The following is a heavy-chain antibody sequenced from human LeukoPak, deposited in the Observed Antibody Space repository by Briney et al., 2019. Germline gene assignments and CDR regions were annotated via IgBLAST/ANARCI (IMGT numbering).Heavy chain of an antibody. V-gene: IGHV3-7*03. CDR3: VKDRGLTPYYYASGSYSAYFDY. J-gene: IGHJ4*02. CDR2: ISENGSEE. D-gene: IGHD3-10*01. Sequence: GGSLRLSSEASGFRISKSWMTWVRQSPGRGLEWVACISENGSEEKYLDSVRGRFTISRDNAKNSLYLQMNSLRPEDTALYYCVKDRGLTPYYYASGSYSAYFDYWGQGTLVTVSS. CDR1: GFRISKSW.